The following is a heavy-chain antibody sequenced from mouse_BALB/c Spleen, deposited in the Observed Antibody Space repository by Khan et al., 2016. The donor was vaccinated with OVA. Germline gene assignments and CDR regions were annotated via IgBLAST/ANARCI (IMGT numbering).Heavy chain of an antibody. CDR2: INSGSTYT. V-gene: IGHV5-6-4*01. CDR3: TRDGNYAHWYFDV. J-gene: IGHJ1*01. CDR1: GFSFTTYT. D-gene: IGHD2-1*01. Sequence: EVELVESGGGLVRPGGSLKLSCAASGFSFTTYTMSWVRQTPERRLEWVATINSGSTYTYYPDSVKGRFTISGDNAKNTLYLQMSSLKSEDTAMYYCTRDGNYAHWYFDVWGAGTTVTVSS.